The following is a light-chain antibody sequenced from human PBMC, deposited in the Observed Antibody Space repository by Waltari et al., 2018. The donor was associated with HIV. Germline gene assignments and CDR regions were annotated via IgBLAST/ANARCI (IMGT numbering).Light chain of an antibody. J-gene: IGKJ1*01. CDR2: GAS. CDR1: QSVSSSY. V-gene: IGKV3-20*01. Sequence: ELVLTHSPGILSLSPRERATLPCRASQSVSSSYLAWYQQKPGQAPRLLIYGASSRATGIPDRFSGSGSGTDFTLTISRLEPEDFAVYYCQQYGSSPRTFGQGTKVEIK. CDR3: QQYGSSPRT.